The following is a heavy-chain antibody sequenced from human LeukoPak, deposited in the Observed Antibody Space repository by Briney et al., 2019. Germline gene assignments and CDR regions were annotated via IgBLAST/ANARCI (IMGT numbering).Heavy chain of an antibody. CDR2: IAPRDEWR. V-gene: IGHV3-23*01. CDR1: GFTFGAYA. J-gene: IGHJ4*02. Sequence: GGSLRLSCTASGFTFGAYAMNWVRQAPGKGLEWVSSIAPRDEWRYYADSVKGRLTISRDNSKSTLYLQMNSLRAEDTAIYYCAKDRISGDGDLHLDYWGQGTLVTVSS. D-gene: IGHD4-17*01. CDR3: AKDRISGDGDLHLDY.